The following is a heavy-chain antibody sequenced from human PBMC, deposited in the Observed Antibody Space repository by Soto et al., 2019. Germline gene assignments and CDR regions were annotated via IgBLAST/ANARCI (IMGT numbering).Heavy chain of an antibody. CDR2: IYYSGST. CDR3: ASWWIGSRQRFDP. D-gene: IGHD2-15*01. V-gene: IGHV4-31*03. CDR1: GGSISSGDYY. Sequence: QVQLQESGPGLVKPSQTLSLTCTVSGGSISSGDYYWSWIRQHPGKGLEWIGYIYYSGSTYCNPSLRSRVTISVDTSKNQFSLKLSSVTAAATAVYYCASWWIGSRQRFDPWGQGTLVTVSS. J-gene: IGHJ5*02.